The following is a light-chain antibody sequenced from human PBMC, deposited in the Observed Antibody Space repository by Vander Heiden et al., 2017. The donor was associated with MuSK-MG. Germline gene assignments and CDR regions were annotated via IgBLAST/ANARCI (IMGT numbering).Light chain of an antibody. Sequence: EIVMAQSPATLSVSPGERATLSCRASHSINTNLAWYQMKPGQAPRLLISSASTRATGVSARFSGWGSGTEFTLTISSLQSEDYTVYYCQQYHQWPRTFGHGTTVDIK. CDR3: QQYHQWPRT. CDR2: SAS. CDR1: HSINTN. V-gene: IGKV3-15*01. J-gene: IGKJ1*01.